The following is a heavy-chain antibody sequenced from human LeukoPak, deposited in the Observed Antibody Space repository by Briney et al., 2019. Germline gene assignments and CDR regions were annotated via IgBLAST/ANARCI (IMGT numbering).Heavy chain of an antibody. D-gene: IGHD3-10*01. V-gene: IGHV1-46*01. Sequence: ASVKVSCKASGYTFSTYYMHWVRQAPGQGLEWMGIINPSAGSTTYAQKFQGRVTMTRDTSIRTVYMELSRLISDDTAIYYCAAGGYYSFLVSWGQGTLVTVSS. J-gene: IGHJ5*02. CDR3: AAGGYYSFLVS. CDR1: GYTFSTYY. CDR2: INPSAGST.